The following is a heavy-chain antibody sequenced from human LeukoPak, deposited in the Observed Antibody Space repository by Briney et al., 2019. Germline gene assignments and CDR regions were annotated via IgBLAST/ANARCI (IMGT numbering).Heavy chain of an antibody. J-gene: IGHJ4*02. V-gene: IGHV4-59*01. CDR1: GGSISSYY. D-gene: IGHD4-17*01. CDR3: ARYDGDYYFDY. CDR2: IYYSGST. Sequence: PSETLSLTCTVSGGSISSYYWSWIRQPPGKGLEWIGYIYYSGSTNYNPSLKSRVTISVDTSKNQFSLKLSSVTAADTAVYYCARYDGDYYFDYWGQGTLVTVSS.